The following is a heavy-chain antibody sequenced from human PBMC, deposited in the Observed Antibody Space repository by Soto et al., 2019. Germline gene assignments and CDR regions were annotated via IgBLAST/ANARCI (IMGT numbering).Heavy chain of an antibody. Sequence: GSLRLSCAASGFTFSSYGMHWVRQAPGKGLEWVAVIWYDGSNKYYADSVKGRFTISRDNSTSTAYMELSSLRSDDTAVYYCAREGLVLVPTTVNSDYYYYAMDVWGQGTTVTVS. CDR3: AREGLVLVPTTVNSDYYYYAMDV. V-gene: IGHV3-33*01. J-gene: IGHJ6*02. CDR2: IWYDGSNK. D-gene: IGHD2-2*01. CDR1: GFTFSSYG.